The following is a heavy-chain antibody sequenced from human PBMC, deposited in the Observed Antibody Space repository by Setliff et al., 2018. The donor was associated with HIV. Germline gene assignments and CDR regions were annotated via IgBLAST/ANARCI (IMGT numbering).Heavy chain of an antibody. CDR3: ARGPYYYNSSGQISAEYFQH. J-gene: IGHJ1*01. CDR2: IYYSGST. CDR1: GGSISSYY. V-gene: IGHV4-59*08. D-gene: IGHD3-22*01. Sequence: PSETLSLTCTVSGGSISSYYWSWIRQPPGKGLEWIGSIYYSGSTNYNPSLKSRVTISVDTSKNQFSLKLSSVTAADTAVYYCARGPYYYNSSGQISAEYFQHWGQGTLVTVSS.